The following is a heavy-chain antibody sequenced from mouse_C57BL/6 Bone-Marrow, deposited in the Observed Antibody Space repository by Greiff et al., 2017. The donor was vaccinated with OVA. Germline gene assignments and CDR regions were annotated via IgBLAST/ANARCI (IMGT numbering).Heavy chain of an antibody. D-gene: IGHD2-3*01. CDR2: IRSKSSNYAT. J-gene: IGHJ1*03. CDR1: GFTFNTYA. V-gene: IGHV10-3*01. Sequence: EVQVVESGGGLVQPKGSLKLSCAASGFTFNTYAMHWVRQAPGKGLEWVARIRSKSSNYATYYADSVKDRFTISRDDSQSMLYLQMNNLKTEDTAMYYCVRDMGVTTHWYFDVWGTGTTVTVSS. CDR3: VRDMGVTTHWYFDV.